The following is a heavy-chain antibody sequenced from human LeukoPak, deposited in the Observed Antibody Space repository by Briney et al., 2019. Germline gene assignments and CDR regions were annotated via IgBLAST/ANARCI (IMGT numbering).Heavy chain of an antibody. D-gene: IGHD6-13*01. CDR1: GGSFSSHY. V-gene: IGHV4-59*11. J-gene: IGHJ4*02. CDR2: INYSGDI. CDR3: ARGGASSQPFDY. Sequence: PSETLSLTCTVSGGSFSSHYWSWIRQPPGMGLEWIGFINYSGDINYNPSLKSRVTISVDTSKSQFSLRLSSLTAADTAVYYCARGGASSQPFDYWGQRTLVTVSS.